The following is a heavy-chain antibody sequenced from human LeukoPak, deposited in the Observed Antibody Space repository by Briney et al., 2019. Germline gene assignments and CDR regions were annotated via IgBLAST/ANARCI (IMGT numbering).Heavy chain of an antibody. CDR1: GFTFSSYA. D-gene: IGHD5-12*01. J-gene: IGHJ4*02. Sequence: GGSLRLSCAASGFTFSSYAMTWVRQAPGRGLEWVATISHSSGSTYYADSVKGRVTISRDNSKNTLHLQMNSLRVEDTAIYYCAKSGDSGYDPVGYWGQGTLVTVSS. V-gene: IGHV3-23*01. CDR3: AKSGDSGYDPVGY. CDR2: ISHSSGST.